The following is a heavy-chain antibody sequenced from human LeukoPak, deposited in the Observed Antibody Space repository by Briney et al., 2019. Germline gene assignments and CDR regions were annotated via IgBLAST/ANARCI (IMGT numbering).Heavy chain of an antibody. CDR2: INPNSGGT. Sequence: GASVKVSCKASGSTFTGYYMHWVRQAPGQGLEWMGWINPNSGGTNYAQKFQGRVTMTRDTSISTAYMELSRLRSDDTAVYYCARDGMVRAFGAFDIWGQGTMVAVSS. CDR1: GSTFTGYY. D-gene: IGHD3-10*01. J-gene: IGHJ3*02. V-gene: IGHV1-2*02. CDR3: ARDGMVRAFGAFDI.